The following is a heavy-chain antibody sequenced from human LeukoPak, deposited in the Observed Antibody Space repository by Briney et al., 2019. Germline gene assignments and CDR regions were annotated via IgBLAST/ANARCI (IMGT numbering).Heavy chain of an antibody. CDR2: INHSGST. CDR3: ARGGMTIFGVVIGRAFDY. J-gene: IGHJ4*02. D-gene: IGHD3-3*01. V-gene: IGHV4-34*01. CDR1: GGSFSGYY. Sequence: TSETLSLTCAVYGGSFSGYYWSWIRQPPGKGLEWIGEINHSGSTNYKPSLKSRVTISVDTSKNQFSLKLSSVTAADTAVYYCARGGMTIFGVVIGRAFDYWGQGTLVTVSS.